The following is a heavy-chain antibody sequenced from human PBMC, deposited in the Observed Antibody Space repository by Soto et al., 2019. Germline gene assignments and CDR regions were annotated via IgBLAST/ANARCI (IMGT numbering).Heavy chain of an antibody. V-gene: IGHV1-18*04. CDR2: ISVYNGNT. D-gene: IGHD6-19*01. CDR1: GYTFTSYG. Sequence: ASVKVSCKASGYTFTSYGISWVRQAPGQGLECMGWISVYNGNTHYAQKFQGRVTMTADTSTSTAYMELRSLRSDDTAVYYCARVEQSLLFQFWGLGPLVTVSS. CDR3: ARVEQSLLFQF. J-gene: IGHJ4*02.